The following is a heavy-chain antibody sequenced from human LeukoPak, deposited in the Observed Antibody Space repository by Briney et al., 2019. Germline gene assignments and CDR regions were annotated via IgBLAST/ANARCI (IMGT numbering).Heavy chain of an antibody. V-gene: IGHV4-30-2*01. CDR3: ARGVSGGVFDY. Sequence: SETLSLTCAVTGGSISSSGYSWSWLRQPPGKGLEWIGYIYHSGSTYYNPSLKSRVTISVDRSKNQFSLKLSSVTAADTAVYYCARGVSGGVFDYWGQGTLVTVSS. CDR2: IYHSGST. CDR1: GGSISSSGYS. D-gene: IGHD3-3*01. J-gene: IGHJ4*02.